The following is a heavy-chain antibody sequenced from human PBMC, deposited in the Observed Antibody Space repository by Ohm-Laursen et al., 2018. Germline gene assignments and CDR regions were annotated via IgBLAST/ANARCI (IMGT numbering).Heavy chain of an antibody. D-gene: IGHD3-22*01. V-gene: IGHV4-34*01. CDR3: ARIESDSGGYWYFGMDV. CDR1: GGSFSNYY. CDR2: INHSGST. J-gene: IGHJ6*02. Sequence: SQTLSLTCAVYGGSFSNYYWSWIRQPPGKGLEWIGEINHSGSTNYNPSLKSRVTISVDTSKNQFSLKLSSVTAADTALYYCARIESDSGGYWYFGMDVWGQGTTVTVSS.